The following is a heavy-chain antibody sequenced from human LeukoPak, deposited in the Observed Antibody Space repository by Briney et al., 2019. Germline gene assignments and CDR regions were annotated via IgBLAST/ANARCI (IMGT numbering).Heavy chain of an antibody. J-gene: IGHJ6*04. Sequence: ASVKVSCKASGYTFTGYYMYWVRQAPGQGLEWMGWINPNSGGTNYAQKFQGRVTMTRDTSISTAYMELSRLRSDDTAVYYCARDFSRGSSTMDVWGKGTTVTVSS. CDR3: ARDFSRGSSTMDV. D-gene: IGHD1-26*01. V-gene: IGHV1-2*02. CDR1: GYTFTGYY. CDR2: INPNSGGT.